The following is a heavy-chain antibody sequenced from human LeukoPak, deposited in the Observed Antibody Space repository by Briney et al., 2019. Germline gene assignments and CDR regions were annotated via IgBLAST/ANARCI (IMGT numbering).Heavy chain of an antibody. CDR3: ARNKIRGYSYGYVDY. CDR2: INHSGST. V-gene: IGHV4-34*01. CDR1: GGSFSGYY. J-gene: IGHJ4*02. D-gene: IGHD5-18*01. Sequence: PSETLSLTCAVYGGSFSGYYWSWIRQPPGKGLEWIGEINHSGSTNYNPSLKSRVTISVDTSKNQFSLKLSSVTAADTAVYYCARNKIRGYSYGYVDYWGQGTLVTVSS.